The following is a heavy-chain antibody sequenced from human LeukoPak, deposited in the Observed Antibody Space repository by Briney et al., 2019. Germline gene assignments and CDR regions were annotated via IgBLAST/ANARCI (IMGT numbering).Heavy chain of an antibody. Sequence: SEALSLTCTVSGGSISSYYWSWIRQPPGKGLEWIWYIYYSGGTNYNPSLKSRVTISVDTSKNQFSLKLSSVTAADTAVYYCARRGDYGGNLDYWGQGTLVTVSS. V-gene: IGHV4-59*01. CDR3: ARRGDYGGNLDY. J-gene: IGHJ4*02. CDR1: GGSISSYY. CDR2: IYYSGGT. D-gene: IGHD4-23*01.